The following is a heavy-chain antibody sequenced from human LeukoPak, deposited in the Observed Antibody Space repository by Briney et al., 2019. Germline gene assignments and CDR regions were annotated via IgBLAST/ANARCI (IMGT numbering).Heavy chain of an antibody. V-gene: IGHV3-23*01. D-gene: IGHD5-18*01. CDR1: GFTFSSYA. Sequence: GGSLRLFCAASGFTFSSYAMSWVRQAPGKGLECVSAISGSGGSTYYADSVKGRFTISRDNSKNTLYLQMNSLRAEDTAVYYCAKLYSYGYAGDYWGQGTLVTVSS. CDR3: AKLYSYGYAGDY. CDR2: ISGSGGST. J-gene: IGHJ4*02.